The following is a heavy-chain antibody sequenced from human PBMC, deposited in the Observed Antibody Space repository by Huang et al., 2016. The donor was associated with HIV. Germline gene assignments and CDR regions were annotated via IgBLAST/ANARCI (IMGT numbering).Heavy chain of an antibody. Sequence: QVQLEQWGAGLLKPSETLFLTCAVDGGYFSHYYWTWIRQSPGKSLEWIGEINNYGTTKYKASLKSRLFISKVAVRNQFYLKLDAMTAADTAIYYCARGHYDYSSGSSTGWYLDLWGRGTPVTV. D-gene: IGHD3-3*01. CDR1: GGYFSHYY. V-gene: IGHV4-34*02. CDR3: ARGHYDYSSGSSTGWYLDL. J-gene: IGHJ2*01. CDR2: INNYGTT.